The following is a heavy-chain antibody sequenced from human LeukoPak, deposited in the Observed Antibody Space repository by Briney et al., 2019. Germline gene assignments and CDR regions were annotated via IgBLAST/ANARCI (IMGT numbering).Heavy chain of an antibody. CDR2: IYYTGST. CDR3: ARDVVVGRAGRRYLDL. J-gene: IGHJ2*01. Sequence: PETLSLTCTVSGASLRSSYWRWIRQPPGKGLEWIGCIYYTGSTNYNPSLKSRVTTSLDTTKNQFSLKLTSVTAADTPMYFCARDVVVGRAGRRYLDLWARGTLVTVSS. V-gene: IGHV4-59*01. CDR1: GASLRSSY. D-gene: IGHD2-2*01.